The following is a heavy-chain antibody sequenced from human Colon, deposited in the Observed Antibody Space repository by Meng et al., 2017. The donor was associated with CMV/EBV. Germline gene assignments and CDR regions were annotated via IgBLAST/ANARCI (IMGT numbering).Heavy chain of an antibody. J-gene: IGHJ4*02. V-gene: IGHV1-18*01. Sequence: SCKPPGSTFRRYGISWVGHAPGQELGWMGWISASNGGTRYAKKFQDRLTVTTDTSTTTAYMELRSLRSDDTAVYFCARDWPTTIADYWGQGTLVTVSS. CDR3: ARDWPTTIADY. D-gene: IGHD3-9*01. CDR2: ISASNGGT. CDR1: GSTFRRYG.